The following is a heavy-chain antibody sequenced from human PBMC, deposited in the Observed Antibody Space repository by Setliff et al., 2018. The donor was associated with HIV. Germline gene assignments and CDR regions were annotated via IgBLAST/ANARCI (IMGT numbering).Heavy chain of an antibody. CDR3: ARVYRPQQLIRGYYSYYMDV. J-gene: IGHJ6*03. CDR2: INSDGSST. Sequence: LRLSCAASGLTSSTNWMHWVRQAPGKGLVWVSGINSDGSSTNYADSVEGRFTISRDNAKNTLYLQMNSLRAEDTAVYYCARVYRPQQLIRGYYSYYMDVWGKGTAVTVS. CDR1: GLTSSTNW. D-gene: IGHD6-13*01. V-gene: IGHV3-74*01.